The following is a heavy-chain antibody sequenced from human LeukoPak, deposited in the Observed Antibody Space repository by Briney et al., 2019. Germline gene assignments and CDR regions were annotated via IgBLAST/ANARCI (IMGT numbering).Heavy chain of an antibody. D-gene: IGHD2-15*01. CDR3: ARDCGGGSCYRY. CDR1: GGTFSSYA. V-gene: IGHV1-69*04. CDR2: IIPILGIA. J-gene: IGHJ4*02. Sequence: SVKVSCKASGGTFSSYAISWVRQAPEQGLEWMGRIIPILGIANYAQKFQGRVTITADKSTSTAYMELSSLRSEDTAVYYCARDCGGGSCYRYWGQGTLVTVSS.